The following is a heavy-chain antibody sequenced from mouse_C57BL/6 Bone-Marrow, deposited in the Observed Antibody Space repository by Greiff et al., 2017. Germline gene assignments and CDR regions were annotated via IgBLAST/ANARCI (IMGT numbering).Heavy chain of an antibody. J-gene: IGHJ4*01. Sequence: EVQGVESGAELVRPGASVKLSCTASGFNIKDDYMHWVKQRPEQGLEWIGWIDPENGDTEYASKFQGKATITADTSSNTAYPQLSSLTSEDTAVYYCTTELYYRKRYYAMDYWGQGTSVTVSS. CDR2: IDPENGDT. D-gene: IGHD2-14*01. CDR1: GFNIKDDY. CDR3: TTELYYRKRYYAMDY. V-gene: IGHV14-4*01.